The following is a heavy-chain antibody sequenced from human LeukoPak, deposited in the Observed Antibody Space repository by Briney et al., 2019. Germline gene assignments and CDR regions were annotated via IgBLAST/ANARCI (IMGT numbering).Heavy chain of an antibody. CDR3: TRRSLVSGPYDY. CDR2: INHSGST. J-gene: IGHJ4*02. CDR1: GGSFSGYY. D-gene: IGHD3-3*01. Sequence: SETLSLTCAVYGGSFSGYYWSWIRQPPGKGLEWIGEINHSGSTNYNPSLKSRVTISVDTSKNQFSLKLSSVTATDTAVYYCTRRSLVSGPYDYWGQGTLVTVSS. V-gene: IGHV4-34*01.